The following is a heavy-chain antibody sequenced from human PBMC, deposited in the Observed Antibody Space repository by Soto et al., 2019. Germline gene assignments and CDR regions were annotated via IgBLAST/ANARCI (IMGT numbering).Heavy chain of an antibody. J-gene: IGHJ4*02. CDR3: ARAPSYFDWSLDY. D-gene: IGHD3-9*01. CDR1: GGSISSYY. CDR2: IYYSGST. Sequence: PSETLSLTCTVSGGSISSYYWSWIRQPPGKGLEWIGYIYYSGSTNYNPSLKSRVTISVDTSKNQFSLKLSSVTAADTAMYYCARAPSYFDWSLDYWGQGTLVTVSS. V-gene: IGHV4-59*01.